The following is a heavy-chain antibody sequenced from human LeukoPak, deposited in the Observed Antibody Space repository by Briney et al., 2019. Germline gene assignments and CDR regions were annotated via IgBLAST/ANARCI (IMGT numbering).Heavy chain of an antibody. CDR3: AKGISPSSSWTFDY. CDR2: LSGSGLSK. D-gene: IGHD6-13*01. J-gene: IGHJ4*02. CDR1: GFTFSSYA. Sequence: PGGSLRVSCAASGFTFSSYAMNWVRQAPGKGLRWVSALSGSGLSKYYADSVKGRFTISRDNSKNTLYLQMNSLRAEDTAIYYCAKGISPSSSWTFDYWGQGTLVTVSS. V-gene: IGHV3-23*01.